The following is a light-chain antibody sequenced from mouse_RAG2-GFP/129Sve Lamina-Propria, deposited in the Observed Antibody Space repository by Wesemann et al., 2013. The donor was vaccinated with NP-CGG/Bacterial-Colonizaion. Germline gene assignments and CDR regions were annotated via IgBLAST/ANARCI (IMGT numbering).Light chain of an antibody. CDR2: WAS. V-gene: IGKV6-23*01. CDR3: QQYSSYPT. Sequence: DIVMTQSHKFMSTSVGDRVSITCKASQDVGTAVAWYQQKPGQSPKLLIYWASTRHTGVPDRFTGSGSGTDFTLTISNVQSEDLADYFCQQYSSYPTFGSGTKLE. J-gene: IGKJ4*01. CDR1: QDVGTA.